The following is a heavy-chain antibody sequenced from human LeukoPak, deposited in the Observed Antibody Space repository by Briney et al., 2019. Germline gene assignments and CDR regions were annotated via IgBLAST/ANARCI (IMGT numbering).Heavy chain of an antibody. J-gene: IGHJ6*03. Sequence: PGESLKISCKGSGYSFTSYWIGWVRQMPGKGLEWMGIIYPGDSDTRYSPSIQGQVTISADKSISTAYLHWSSLKASDTAMSYCARQGSGSYYYYYMDVWGKGTTVTVSS. CDR2: IYPGDSDT. CDR1: GYSFTSYW. D-gene: IGHD1-26*01. V-gene: IGHV5-51*01. CDR3: ARQGSGSYYYYYMDV.